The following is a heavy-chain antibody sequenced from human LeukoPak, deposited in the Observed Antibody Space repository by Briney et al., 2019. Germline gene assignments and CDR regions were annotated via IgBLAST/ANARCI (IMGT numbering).Heavy chain of an antibody. Sequence: SQTLSLTCTVSGGSINSGSYYWNWIRQPAGKGLEWIGHIYTSGSTNYNPSLKSRVTISMDRPKNQFSVKLSSVTATDTAVYYCARSLYGLDASDIWGQGTMVTVSS. CDR2: IYTSGST. CDR3: ARSLYGLDASDI. V-gene: IGHV4-61*09. CDR1: GGSINSGSYY. D-gene: IGHD2-2*02. J-gene: IGHJ3*02.